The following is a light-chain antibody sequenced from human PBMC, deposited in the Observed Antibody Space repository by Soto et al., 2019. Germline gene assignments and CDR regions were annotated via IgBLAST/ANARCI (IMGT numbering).Light chain of an antibody. Sequence: EIVMTQSPATLSVSPGERATLSCRASQSVSSNLAWYQQKPGQAPRLLIYGASTRANGIPARFSGSGSGTEFTLTISSLQSEDFAVYDCQQYNNWPPYTFGQGTKVDIK. CDR2: GAS. J-gene: IGKJ1*01. V-gene: IGKV3-15*01. CDR1: QSVSSN. CDR3: QQYNNWPPYT.